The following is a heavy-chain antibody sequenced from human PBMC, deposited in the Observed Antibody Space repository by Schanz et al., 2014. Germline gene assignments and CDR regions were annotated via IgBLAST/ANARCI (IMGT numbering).Heavy chain of an antibody. J-gene: IGHJ3*02. CDR3: ARGPSTGAFDI. Sequence: QGQLVQSGAEVKKPGASVKVSCKASGYTFTSYYMHWVRQAPGQGLEWMGRIIPILDKTNYAQKFQGRVTMTADKSTSTVYMEVSGLRSEDTAVYFCARGPSTGAFDIWGQGTMVTVSS. CDR1: GYTFTSYY. CDR2: IIPILDKT. V-gene: IGHV1-46*03.